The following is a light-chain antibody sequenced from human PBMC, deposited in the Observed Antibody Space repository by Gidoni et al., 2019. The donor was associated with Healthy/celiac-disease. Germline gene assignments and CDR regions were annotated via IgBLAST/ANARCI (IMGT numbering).Light chain of an antibody. CDR1: QSSSSY. J-gene: IGKJ4*01. Sequence: DIQMTQSPSSLSASVGDRVTITCRASQSSSSYLNWYQQKPGKAPKLLIYAASSLQSGVPSRFSGSGSGTDFTLTISSLQPEDFATYYCQQSYSTPPVTFGGGTKVEIK. V-gene: IGKV1-39*01. CDR3: QQSYSTPPVT. CDR2: AAS.